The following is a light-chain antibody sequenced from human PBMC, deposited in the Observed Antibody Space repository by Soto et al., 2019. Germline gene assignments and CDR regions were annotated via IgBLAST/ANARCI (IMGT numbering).Light chain of an antibody. Sequence: DIVMTQSPDSLAVSLGERATINCKSSQSVLYSSNNKNYLAWYQQKTGQPPKLLIYWASTRESGVPDRFSGSGSGTDFTLTISSLQAEDVAVYYCQKYYSNPLTFGGGTKVEIK. J-gene: IGKJ4*01. CDR1: QSVLYSSNNKNY. V-gene: IGKV4-1*01. CDR3: QKYYSNPLT. CDR2: WAS.